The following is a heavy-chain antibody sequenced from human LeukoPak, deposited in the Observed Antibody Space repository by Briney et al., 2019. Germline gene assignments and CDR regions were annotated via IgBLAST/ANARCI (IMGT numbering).Heavy chain of an antibody. V-gene: IGHV6-1*01. CDR2: TYYRSKWYN. Sequence: SQTLSLTCAISGDSVSSNGAAWNWIRHSPSRGLEWLGRTYYRSKWYNGYALSVKSRITIRPDTSQNQFSLQLNSVTPEDTAVYYCARNFDGYLEYWGQGTLVTVSS. J-gene: IGHJ4*02. CDR3: ARNFDGYLEY. CDR1: GDSVSSNGAA.